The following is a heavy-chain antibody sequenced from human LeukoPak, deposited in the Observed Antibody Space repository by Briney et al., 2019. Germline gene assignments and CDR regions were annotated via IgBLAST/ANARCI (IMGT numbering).Heavy chain of an antibody. D-gene: IGHD3-22*01. V-gene: IGHV3-30*02. CDR2: ILDDGSDE. J-gene: IGHJ4*02. CDR3: ARDLTTSSDY. Sequence: GGSLRLSCAASGFMFRNYSMHWVRQAPGKGLEWVAFILDDGSDEYYAVSMKGRFTISGDNSKNTLLLQMNSLRPDDTALYYCARDLTTSSDYWGQGTLVTVSS. CDR1: GFMFRNYS.